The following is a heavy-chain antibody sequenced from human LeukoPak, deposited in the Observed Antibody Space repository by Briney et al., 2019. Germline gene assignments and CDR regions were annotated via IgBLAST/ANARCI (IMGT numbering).Heavy chain of an antibody. CDR2: ISGSGGST. V-gene: IGHV3-23*01. CDR1: GFTFSSYA. D-gene: IGHD3-3*01. Sequence: GGSLRLSCAASGFTFSSYAMSWVRQAPGKGLEWVSSISGSGGSTYYADSVKGRFTISRDNSKNTLYLQMNSLRAEDTAVYYCARDHATIFGVVISSNYYYGMDVWGQGTTVTVSS. J-gene: IGHJ6*02. CDR3: ARDHATIFGVVISSNYYYGMDV.